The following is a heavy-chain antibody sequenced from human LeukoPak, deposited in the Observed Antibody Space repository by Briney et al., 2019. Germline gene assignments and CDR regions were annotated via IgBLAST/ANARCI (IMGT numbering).Heavy chain of an antibody. V-gene: IGHV3-73*01. CDR2: IRSELSGYVT. CDR1: GFSFSDSA. Sequence: GESLKISCAASGFSFSDSALHWVRQASGEGLEWVGRIRSELSGYVTAYAASVKARFTISRDDSKNTAYLQMNRLETEDTAVYYCTRHLGDDDYGDFNDYWGQGILVTVSS. CDR3: TRHLGDDDYGDFNDY. D-gene: IGHD4-17*01. J-gene: IGHJ4*02.